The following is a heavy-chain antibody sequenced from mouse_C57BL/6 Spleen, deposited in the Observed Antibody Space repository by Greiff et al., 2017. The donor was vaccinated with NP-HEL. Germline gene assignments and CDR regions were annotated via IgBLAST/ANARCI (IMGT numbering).Heavy chain of an antibody. CDR2: ISSGSSTI. J-gene: IGHJ4*01. Sequence: EVQRVESGGGLVKPGGSLKLSCAASGFTFSDYGMHWVRQAPEKGLEWVAYISSGSSTIYYADTVKGRFTISRDNAKNTLFLQMTSLRSEDTAMYYCARQTYYGSSYDAMDYWGQGTSVTVSS. CDR3: ARQTYYGSSYDAMDY. D-gene: IGHD1-1*01. CDR1: GFTFSDYG. V-gene: IGHV5-17*01.